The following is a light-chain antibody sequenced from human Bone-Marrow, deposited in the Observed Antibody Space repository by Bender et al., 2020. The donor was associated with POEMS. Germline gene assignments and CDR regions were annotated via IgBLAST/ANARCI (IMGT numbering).Light chain of an antibody. CDR3: CSYAGSSILGV. Sequence: QSDLTQPRSVSGSPGQSVTISCSGTSSDVSVYKFVSWYQQYPGKAPKLMIYDVTNRPSGVSNRFSGSKSGKTASLTISGLQPEDEADYYCCSYAGSSILGVFGGGTKLTVL. CDR1: SSDVSVYKF. V-gene: IGLV2-11*01. J-gene: IGLJ3*02. CDR2: DVT.